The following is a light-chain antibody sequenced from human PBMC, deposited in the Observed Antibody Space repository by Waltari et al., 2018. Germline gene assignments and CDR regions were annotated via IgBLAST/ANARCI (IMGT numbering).Light chain of an antibody. V-gene: IGKV3-15*01. CDR3: QQYNDWPLYT. CDR1: QSVGGN. CDR2: VAS. J-gene: IGKJ2*01. Sequence: IVMTQSPATLSVSPGERATLSCRASQSVGGNLAWYQQKPGQAPRLLIYVASTCVTGLPARFSGSGSETEFTLTISSVQSEDFAVYYCQQYNDWPLYTFGQGTKLEIK.